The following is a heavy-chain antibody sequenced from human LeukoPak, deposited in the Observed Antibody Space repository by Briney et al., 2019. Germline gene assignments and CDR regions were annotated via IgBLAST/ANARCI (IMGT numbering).Heavy chain of an antibody. J-gene: IGHJ6*04. D-gene: IGHD2-8*01. V-gene: IGHV1-69*06. CDR1: GGTFSDYA. CDR2: FIPVLGTA. CDR3: AGIPVFGVVLHQELV. Sequence: SVKVSCKASGGTFSDYALNWVRQAPGQGLEWMGVFIPVLGTANSTQNFQDRVSITADISTHTVYMELSSLKSEDTAVYFCAGIPVFGVVLHQELVWGKGTTVTVSS.